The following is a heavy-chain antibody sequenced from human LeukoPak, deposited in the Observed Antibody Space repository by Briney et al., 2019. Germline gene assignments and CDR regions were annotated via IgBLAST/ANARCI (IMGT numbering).Heavy chain of an antibody. CDR2: ISHDASNK. CDR1: GFTFSSYA. Sequence: GGSLRLSCAASGFTFSSYAMHWVRQAPGKGLEWVAVISHDASNKYYADSVKGRFTISRDNSKNTLYLQMNSLRAEDTAVYYCARDIVVVPAAILSYYYYYYGMDVWGQGTTVTVSS. V-gene: IGHV3-30*04. CDR3: ARDIVVVPAAILSYYYYYYGMDV. J-gene: IGHJ6*02. D-gene: IGHD2-2*01.